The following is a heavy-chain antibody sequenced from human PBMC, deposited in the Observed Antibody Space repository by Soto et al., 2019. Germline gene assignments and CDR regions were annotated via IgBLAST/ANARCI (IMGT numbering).Heavy chain of an antibody. Sequence: TLCTTCHVYGGSLSSGGYYWSWIRQHPGKGLEWIGYVHYSGTTFYNPSLKSRLTISLDTSTNQFSLKLNSVTAADTAVYYCARTYSYGPYYFDYWGQGTLVTVYS. CDR1: GGSLSSGGYY. J-gene: IGHJ4*02. D-gene: IGHD5-18*01. V-gene: IGHV4-31*03. CDR2: VHYSGTT. CDR3: ARTYSYGPYYFDY.